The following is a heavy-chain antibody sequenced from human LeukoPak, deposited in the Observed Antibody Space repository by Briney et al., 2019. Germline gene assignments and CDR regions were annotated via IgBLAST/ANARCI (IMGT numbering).Heavy chain of an antibody. CDR1: GFTFSSYE. Sequence: PGGSLRLSCVASGFTFSSYEMNWVRQPPGKGLEGVSYISSSGGTMYYADSVKGRFTISRDNAKNSLSLQMNSLRAEDTALYYCARGLGSGWTDYWGQGTLVTVSS. D-gene: IGHD6-19*01. CDR2: ISSSGGTM. V-gene: IGHV3-48*03. CDR3: ARGLGSGWTDY. J-gene: IGHJ4*02.